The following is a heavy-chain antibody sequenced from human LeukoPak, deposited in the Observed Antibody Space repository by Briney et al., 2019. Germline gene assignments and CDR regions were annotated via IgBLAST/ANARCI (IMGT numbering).Heavy chain of an antibody. V-gene: IGHV4-38-2*02. Sequence: SEILSLTCTVSGYSISSGYYWGWIRQPPGKGLEWIGSIYHSGSTNYNPSLKSRVTISVDTSKNQFSLKLSSVTAADTAVYYCARGSRWAASKAFDYWGQGTLVTVSS. J-gene: IGHJ4*02. CDR2: IYHSGST. CDR1: GYSISSGYY. D-gene: IGHD6-25*01. CDR3: ARGSRWAASKAFDY.